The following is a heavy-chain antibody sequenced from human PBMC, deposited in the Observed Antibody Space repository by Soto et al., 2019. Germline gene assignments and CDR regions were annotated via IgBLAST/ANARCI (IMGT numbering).Heavy chain of an antibody. J-gene: IGHJ6*03. CDR3: ARNLPKPGPTTYYYYYMDV. CDR1: GGSISSGGYY. CDR2: IYYSGST. Sequence: SETLSLTCTVSGGSISSGGYYWSWIRQHPGKGLEWIGYIYYSGSTYYNPSLKSRVTISVDTSKNQFSLKLSSVTAADTAVYYCARNLPKPGPTTYYYYYMDVWGKGTTVTVSS. D-gene: IGHD1-1*01. V-gene: IGHV4-31*03.